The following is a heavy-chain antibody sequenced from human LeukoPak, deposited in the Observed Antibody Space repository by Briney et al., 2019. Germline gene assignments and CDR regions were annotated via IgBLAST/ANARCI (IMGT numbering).Heavy chain of an antibody. V-gene: IGHV1-8*01. CDR3: ARGDYSSSSDPILYYYGMDV. Sequence: ASVKVSCKASGYTFTSYDINRVRQATGQGHERMGWMNPNSGNTGYAQKFQGRVTMTRNTSISTAYMELSSLRSEDTAVYYCARGDYSSSSDPILYYYGMDVWGQGTTVTVSS. CDR2: MNPNSGNT. CDR1: GYTFTSYD. J-gene: IGHJ6*02. D-gene: IGHD6-13*01.